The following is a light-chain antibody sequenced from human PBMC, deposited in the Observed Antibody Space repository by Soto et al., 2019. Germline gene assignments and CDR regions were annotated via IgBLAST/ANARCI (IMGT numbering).Light chain of an antibody. CDR1: QSISSW. CDR2: KAS. Sequence: DIQMTQSPSTLSASVGDRVTITCRASQSISSWLAWYQQKPGKAPKLLIYKASSLESGVPSRLSGSRSGTEFTLTISSLYPYDFSIYYCQQYNSSITFGPGTKVDIK. CDR3: QQYNSSIT. J-gene: IGKJ3*01. V-gene: IGKV1-5*03.